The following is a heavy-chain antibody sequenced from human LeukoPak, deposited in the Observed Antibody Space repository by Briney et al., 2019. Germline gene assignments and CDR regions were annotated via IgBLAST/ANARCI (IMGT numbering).Heavy chain of an antibody. V-gene: IGHV4-4*07. CDR1: X. Sequence: XXSWIRQPAGKGLEWIGRIYTSGSTNYNPSLKSRVTMSVDTSKNQFSLKLSSVTAADTAVYHCARDKKVRGHDGMDVWGQGTTVTVSS. CDR3: ARDKKVRGHDGMDV. CDR2: IYTSGST. D-gene: IGHD3-10*01. J-gene: IGHJ6*02.